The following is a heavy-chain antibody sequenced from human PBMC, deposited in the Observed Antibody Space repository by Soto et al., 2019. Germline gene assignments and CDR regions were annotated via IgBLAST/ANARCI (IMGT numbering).Heavy chain of an antibody. J-gene: IGHJ4*02. CDR2: IYPDDSDI. V-gene: IGHV5-51*01. Sequence: PGESLKISCKGSGYRFTNYWIGWVRQMPGKGLEWMGIIYPDDSDIRYSPSFQGQVTMSADKSISTAYLQWSSLKASDTAMYYCARTYSGIYSLNYFDYWGQGSLVTVSS. D-gene: IGHD3-10*01. CDR3: ARTYSGIYSLNYFDY. CDR1: GYRFTNYW.